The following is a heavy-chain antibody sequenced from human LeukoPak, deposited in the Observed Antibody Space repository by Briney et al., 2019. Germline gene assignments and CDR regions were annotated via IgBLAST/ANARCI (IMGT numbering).Heavy chain of an antibody. Sequence: SETLSLTCTVSGGSISSYYWSWIRQPAGKELEWIGRIYTSGSTNYNPSLKSRVTMSVDTSKNQFSLKLSSVTAADTAVYYCAGDPRNYDFWSGSISFFDYWGQGTLVTVSS. CDR2: IYTSGST. CDR3: AGDPRNYDFWSGSISFFDY. CDR1: GGSISSYY. J-gene: IGHJ4*02. V-gene: IGHV4-4*07. D-gene: IGHD3-3*01.